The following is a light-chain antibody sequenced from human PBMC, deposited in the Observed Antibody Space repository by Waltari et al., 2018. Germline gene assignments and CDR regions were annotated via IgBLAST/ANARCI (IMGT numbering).Light chain of an antibody. V-gene: IGKV3-15*01. CDR1: QNVNTH. CDR3: QQYNDWPRT. J-gene: IGKJ1*01. Sequence: EVVMTQSPGTLSVSPGESATLSCRASQNVNTHLDWYQQKPGQAPRLLIYAAYTRATGVPAMFSGSGSGTDFTLTISSLQSEDFALYYCQQYNDWPRTFGLGTKVEI. CDR2: AAY.